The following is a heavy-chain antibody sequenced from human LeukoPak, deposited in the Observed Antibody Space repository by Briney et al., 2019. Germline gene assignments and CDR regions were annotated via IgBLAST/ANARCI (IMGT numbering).Heavy chain of an antibody. CDR1: GGTFSSYA. CDR2: IIPIFGTA. CDR3: ARLVVYDSSPVGHAFDI. D-gene: IGHD3-22*01. V-gene: IGHV1-69*05. J-gene: IGHJ3*02. Sequence: ASVKVSCKASGGTFSSYAISWVRQAPGQGLEWMGGIIPIFGTANYAQKLQGRVTMTTDTSTSTAYMELRSLRSDDTAVYYCARLVVYDSSPVGHAFDIWGQGTMVTVSS.